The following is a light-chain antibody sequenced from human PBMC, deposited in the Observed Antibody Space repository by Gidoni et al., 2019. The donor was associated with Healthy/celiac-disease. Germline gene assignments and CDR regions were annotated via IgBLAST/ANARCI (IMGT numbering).Light chain of an antibody. J-gene: IGKJ4*01. V-gene: IGKV1-33*01. CDR3: QQYDNPPLT. CDR1: PDISNY. Sequence: DIQMTQSPSSLSASVGDRDTITCQASPDISNYLNWYQQKPGKAPKLLIYDASTLETGVPSRFSGSGSGTDFTFTISSLQPEDMAEYYCQQYDNPPLTFGGGTKVEIK. CDR2: DAS.